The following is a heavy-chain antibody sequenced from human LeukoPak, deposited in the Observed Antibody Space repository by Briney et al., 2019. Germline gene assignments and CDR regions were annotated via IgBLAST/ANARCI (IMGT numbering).Heavy chain of an antibody. CDR2: ISSSRRYI. D-gene: IGHD6-19*01. CDR1: GFTFSSYH. CDR3: AREYLQQWLVRENWFDP. J-gene: IGHJ5*02. Sequence: GGSLRLSCEVSGFTFSSYHMNWVRQAPGKGLEWVSSISSSRRYIYYADFVKGRFTISRDNSKNTLYLQMNSLRAEDTAVYYCAREYLQQWLVRENWFDPWGQGTLVTVSS. V-gene: IGHV3-21*01.